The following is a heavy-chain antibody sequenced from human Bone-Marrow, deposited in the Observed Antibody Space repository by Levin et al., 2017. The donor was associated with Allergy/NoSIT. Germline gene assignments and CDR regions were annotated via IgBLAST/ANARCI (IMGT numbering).Heavy chain of an antibody. D-gene: IGHD4-11*01. CDR3: ARGMTTRTHNWFDP. CDR2: IGTAGDT. CDR1: GFTFSSYD. V-gene: IGHV3-13*01. Sequence: QTGGSLRLSCAASGFTFSSYDMHWVRQATGKGLEWVSAIGTAGDTYYPGSVKGRFTISRENAKNSLYLQMNSLRAGDTAVYYCARGMTTRTHNWFDPWGQGTLVTVSS. J-gene: IGHJ5*02.